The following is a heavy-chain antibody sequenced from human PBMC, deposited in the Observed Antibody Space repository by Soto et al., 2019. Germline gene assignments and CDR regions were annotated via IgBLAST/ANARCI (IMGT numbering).Heavy chain of an antibody. J-gene: IGHJ6*02. Sequence: GGSLRLSCAASGFIFTNYALHWVRQAPGKGLEWVAVISYDGSNKYYADSVKGRFTISRDNSKSTLFLQMNSLTTEDTAVYHCARDREDWQLVRGAGMDVWVHGTTVTV. CDR3: ARDREDWQLVRGAGMDV. CDR1: GFIFTNYA. V-gene: IGHV3-30*04. D-gene: IGHD6-13*01. CDR2: ISYDGSNK.